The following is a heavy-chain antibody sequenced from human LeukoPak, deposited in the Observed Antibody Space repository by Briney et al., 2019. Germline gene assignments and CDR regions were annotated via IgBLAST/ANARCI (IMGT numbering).Heavy chain of an antibody. CDR2: IYHSGST. V-gene: IGHV4-30-2*01. Sequence: SETLSLTCTVSGGSISSGGYYWSWIWQPRGEGLEWIGYIYHSGSTYYNPSLKSRVTTSVDRSKNQFSLTLSSVPAADTAVHYCARLSSSSSGLVDYFDYWGPGTLVTVSS. J-gene: IGHJ4*02. D-gene: IGHD6-6*01. CDR1: GGSISSGGYY. CDR3: ARLSSSSSGLVDYFDY.